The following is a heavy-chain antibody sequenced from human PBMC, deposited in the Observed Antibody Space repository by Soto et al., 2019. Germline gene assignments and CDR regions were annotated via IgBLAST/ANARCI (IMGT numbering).Heavy chain of an antibody. Sequence: TGGSLRLSCAASGFTFSSYEMNWVRQAPGKGLEWVSYISSSGSTIYYADSVKGRFTISRDNAKNSLYLQMNSLRAEDTAVYYCARGSSDGKMATPDDAFDIWGQGTMVTVSS. D-gene: IGHD2-15*01. CDR3: ARGSSDGKMATPDDAFDI. CDR2: ISSSGSTI. CDR1: GFTFSSYE. J-gene: IGHJ3*02. V-gene: IGHV3-48*03.